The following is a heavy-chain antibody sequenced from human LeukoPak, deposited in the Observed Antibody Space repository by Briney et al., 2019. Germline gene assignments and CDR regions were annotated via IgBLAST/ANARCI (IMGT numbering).Heavy chain of an antibody. D-gene: IGHD6-19*01. V-gene: IGHV4-34*01. Sequence: PSQTLSLTCAVYGGSFSGYYWSWIRQPPGKGLEWIGEINHSGSTNYNPSLKSRVTISVDTSKNQFSLKLSSVTAADTAVYYCARGHLGYSSGWYHYWGQGTLVTVSS. CDR2: INHSGST. CDR3: ARGHLGYSSGWYHY. J-gene: IGHJ4*02. CDR1: GGSFSGYY.